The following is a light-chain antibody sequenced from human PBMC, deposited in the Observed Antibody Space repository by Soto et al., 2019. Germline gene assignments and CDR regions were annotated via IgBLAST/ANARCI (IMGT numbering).Light chain of an antibody. J-gene: IGKJ1*01. CDR1: QRFSSS. V-gene: IGKV3-15*01. Sequence: ETVMTQSPATLSVSPGETATLSCRASQRFSSSLAWYQQKPGQPPRLLIYGASTRATGIPARFSGSGSGTEFTLTLSNLQSEDFAVYFCQQYNTWPRTFGQGTKLAMK. CDR2: GAS. CDR3: QQYNTWPRT.